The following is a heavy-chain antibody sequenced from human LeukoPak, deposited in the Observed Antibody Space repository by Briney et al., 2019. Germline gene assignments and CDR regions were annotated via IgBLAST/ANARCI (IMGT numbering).Heavy chain of an antibody. CDR2: ISAYNGNT. J-gene: IGHJ4*02. V-gene: IGHV1-18*01. CDR3: ARVRRSGSYSGRHSFDY. D-gene: IGHD1-26*01. Sequence: ASVKVSCKASGYTFTSYGISWVRQAPGQGLEWMGWISAYNGNTNYAQKLQGKVTMTTDTSTSTAYMELRSLRSDDTAVYYCARVRRSGSYSGRHSFDYWGQGTLVTVSS. CDR1: GYTFTSYG.